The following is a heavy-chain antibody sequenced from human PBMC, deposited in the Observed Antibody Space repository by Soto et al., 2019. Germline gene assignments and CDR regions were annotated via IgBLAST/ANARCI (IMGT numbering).Heavy chain of an antibody. Sequence: QVQLVQSGAEVKKPGYPVKVSCKASGGTFSRYGISWVRQAPGQGLEWMGGIIPIFGTANYAQKFQGRVTITADESTSTAYMELSSLRSEDTAVYYCARARNDNYYYGMDVWGQGTTVIVSS. CDR2: IIPIFGTA. J-gene: IGHJ6*02. D-gene: IGHD3-22*01. CDR3: ARARNDNYYYGMDV. CDR1: GGTFSRYG. V-gene: IGHV1-69*12.